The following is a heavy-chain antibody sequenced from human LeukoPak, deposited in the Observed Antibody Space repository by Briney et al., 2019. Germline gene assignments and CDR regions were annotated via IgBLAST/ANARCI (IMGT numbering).Heavy chain of an antibody. D-gene: IGHD1-26*01. CDR3: ARDPYSGNYGAYYYYMDV. J-gene: IGHJ6*03. CDR2: ITSSSSYI. V-gene: IGHV3-21*06. CDR1: GFTFSSYN. Sequence: GGSLRLSCAASGFTFSSYNVNWVRQAPGKGLEWVSSITSSSSYIYYADSVKGRFTISRDNAKNSLYLQMDSLRVEDTAEYYCARDPYSGNYGAYYYYMDVWGKGTTVTVSS.